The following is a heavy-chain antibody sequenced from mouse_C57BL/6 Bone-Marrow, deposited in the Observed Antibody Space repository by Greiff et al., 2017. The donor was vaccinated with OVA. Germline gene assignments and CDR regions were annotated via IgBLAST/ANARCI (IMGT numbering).Heavy chain of an antibody. D-gene: IGHD2-3*01. Sequence: EVQLQQSGPELVKPGASVKISCKASGYTFTDYYMNWVKQSHGKSLEWIGDINPNNGGTSYNQKFKGKATLTVDKSSSTAYMELRSLTSEDSAVYYCARSYYDGYFDDWGQGTTLTVSS. J-gene: IGHJ2*01. CDR2: INPNNGGT. CDR1: GYTFTDYY. V-gene: IGHV1-26*01. CDR3: ARSYYDGYFDD.